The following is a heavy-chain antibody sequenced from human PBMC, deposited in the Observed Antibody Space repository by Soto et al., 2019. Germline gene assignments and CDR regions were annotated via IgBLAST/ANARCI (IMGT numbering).Heavy chain of an antibody. CDR3: ARLIGNSWLDS. D-gene: IGHD2-8*01. Sequence: QIHLQQSGPGLVKPSQTLSLTCAISGDSVSTNSATWDWIRRSPSSGLEWLGRTYYRSNWYTDYAVSVKVRITTSPATSNNQLSLQRNSVTPDDTAVYYCARLIGNSWLDSWGQGTLVTVSS. CDR1: GDSVSTNSAT. J-gene: IGHJ5*01. CDR2: TYYRSNWYT. V-gene: IGHV6-1*01.